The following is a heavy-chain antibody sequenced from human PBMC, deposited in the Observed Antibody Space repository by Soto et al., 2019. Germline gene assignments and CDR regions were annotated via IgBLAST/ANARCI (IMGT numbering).Heavy chain of an antibody. J-gene: IGHJ4*02. CDR2: INHSGST. CDR1: GGSFSAYY. CDR3: ARGQSSLLLDC. Sequence: QVQLQQWGAGLLKPSETLSLTCAVYGGSFSAYYWSWIRQPPGKGLEWIGEINHSGSTNYNPSPKSRVTISVEPSTNQFSLKRSSVTAADTAVYSCARGQSSLLLDCWGQGILVTVSS. D-gene: IGHD3-10*01. V-gene: IGHV4-34*01.